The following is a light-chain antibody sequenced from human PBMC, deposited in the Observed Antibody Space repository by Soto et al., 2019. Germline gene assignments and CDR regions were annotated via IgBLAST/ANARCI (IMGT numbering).Light chain of an antibody. Sequence: QSVLTQPLSASPTPGERFTISCSGSSSSIGSNPVHWYQQLPGTAPTVLIYRNNERPSGVPDRFSGSKSGTSPSLEISGLKSADEADYYCATWDDSMSGPVFATWTKVPVL. V-gene: IGLV1-44*01. CDR1: SSSIGSNP. CDR2: RNN. CDR3: ATWDDSMSGPV. J-gene: IGLJ1*01.